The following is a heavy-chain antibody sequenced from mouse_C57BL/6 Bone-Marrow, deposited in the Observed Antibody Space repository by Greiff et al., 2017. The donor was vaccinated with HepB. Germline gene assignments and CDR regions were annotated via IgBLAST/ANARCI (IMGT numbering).Heavy chain of an antibody. CDR3: TTGGFFDC. J-gene: IGHJ2*01. Sequence: EVQLQQSGADLVRPGGSVKFSCTASGFTFKDDYMHWVQQRPEQGLEWMGWIDPENGDTDYASKFQGKATITADTSSNTVYLQLSSLTSEDTAVYYCTTGGFFDCWGQGTTLTVSA. CDR2: IDPENGDT. V-gene: IGHV14-4*01. CDR1: GFTFKDDY.